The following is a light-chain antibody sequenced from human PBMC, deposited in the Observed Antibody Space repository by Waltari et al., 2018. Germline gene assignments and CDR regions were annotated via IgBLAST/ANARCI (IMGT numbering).Light chain of an antibody. Sequence: DIQMTQSPSYVYASVGDRVTITCRASQDVSTWLVWYQQKPGKAPKLLIPDANGLESGVPSRYSGSGSGTDFTLTITSLQPEDFATYYCQQVNSFPRTFGGGTKVEIK. V-gene: IGKV1-12*01. CDR1: QDVSTW. J-gene: IGKJ4*01. CDR2: DAN. CDR3: QQVNSFPRT.